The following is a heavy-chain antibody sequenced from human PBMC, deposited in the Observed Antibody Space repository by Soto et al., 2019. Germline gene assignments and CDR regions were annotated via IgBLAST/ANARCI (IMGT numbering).Heavy chain of an antibody. J-gene: IGHJ5*02. CDR3: AREGYSYGYDQNWFDP. V-gene: IGHV4-30-2*01. Sequence: SETLSLTCAVSGGSISSGGYSWSWIRQPPGKGLEWIGYIYHSGSTYYNPSLKSRVTISVDRSKNQFSLKLSSVTAADTAVYYCAREGYSYGYDQNWFDPWGQGTLVTVSS. CDR2: IYHSGST. D-gene: IGHD5-18*01. CDR1: GGSISSGGYS.